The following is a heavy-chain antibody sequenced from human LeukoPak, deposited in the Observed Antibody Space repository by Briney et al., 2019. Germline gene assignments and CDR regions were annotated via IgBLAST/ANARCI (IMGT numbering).Heavy chain of an antibody. J-gene: IGHJ4*02. Sequence: PGGSLRLSCAASGFTFSSYAMHWVRQAPGKGLEWVAVMSYDGSNKYYADSVKGRFTISRDNSKNTLYLQMNSLRAEDTAVYYCARSYVVTAPFDYWGQGTLVTVSS. CDR1: GFTFSSYA. CDR3: ARSYVVTAPFDY. D-gene: IGHD2-21*02. CDR2: MSYDGSNK. V-gene: IGHV3-30-3*01.